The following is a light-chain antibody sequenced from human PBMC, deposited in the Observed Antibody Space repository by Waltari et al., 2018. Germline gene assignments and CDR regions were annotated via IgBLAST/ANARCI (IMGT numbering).Light chain of an antibody. CDR2: GAS. J-gene: IGKJ1*01. Sequence: EIVLTQSPVTLSLSPGERATLSCRASQSVSSSYLTWYQQKAGQAPRLLIYGASSRATGTPDRLSSSGSGADFTLTISSLEPEDFAVDYCQQYGSSRLTFGQGTKVEIK. V-gene: IGKV3-20*01. CDR1: QSVSSSY. CDR3: QQYGSSRLT.